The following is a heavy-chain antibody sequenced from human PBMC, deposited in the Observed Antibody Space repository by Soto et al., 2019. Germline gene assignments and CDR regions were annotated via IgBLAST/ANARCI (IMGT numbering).Heavy chain of an antibody. D-gene: IGHD3-9*01. Sequence: GVSLRLSCAASGFTFSNAWMSWVRQAPGKGLEWVGRIKSKTDGGTTDYAAPVKGRFTISRDDSKNTLYLQMNSLKTEDTAVYYCTTELVEYYEIVDYWGQGTLVTVSS. CDR1: GFTFSNAW. V-gene: IGHV3-15*01. J-gene: IGHJ4*02. CDR3: TTELVEYYEIVDY. CDR2: IKSKTDGGTT.